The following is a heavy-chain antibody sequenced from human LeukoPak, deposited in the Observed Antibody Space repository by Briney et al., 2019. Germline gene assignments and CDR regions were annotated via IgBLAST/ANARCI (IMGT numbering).Heavy chain of an antibody. J-gene: IGHJ4*02. Sequence: SQTLSLTCTVSGGSISSGGYYWSWIRQHPGKGLEWIGYIYYSGSTYYNPSLKSRVTISVDTSKNQFSLKLSSVTAADTAVYYCARGGVVPYQEYFDYWAREPWSPSPQ. D-gene: IGHD3-3*01. CDR2: IYYSGST. CDR3: ARGGVVPYQEYFDY. V-gene: IGHV4-31*03. CDR1: GGSISSGGYY.